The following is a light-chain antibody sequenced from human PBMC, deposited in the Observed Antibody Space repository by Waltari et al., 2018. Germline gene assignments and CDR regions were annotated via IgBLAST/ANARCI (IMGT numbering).Light chain of an antibody. Sequence: SYELIQPPSVSVSPGTTASITCSGANLGDKYVCWYQQKPGQSPVLVIYQDDKRPSGIPERFSGSNSGNTATLTISGTQAMDEADYYCQAWESSTLVFGGGTKLTV. V-gene: IGLV3-1*01. J-gene: IGLJ2*01. CDR1: NLGDKY. CDR3: QAWESSTLV. CDR2: QDD.